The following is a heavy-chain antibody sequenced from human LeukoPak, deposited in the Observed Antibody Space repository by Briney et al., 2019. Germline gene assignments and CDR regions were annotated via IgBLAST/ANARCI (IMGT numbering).Heavy chain of an antibody. CDR1: GYSISSGYY. J-gene: IGHJ3*02. CDR3: ARNYYDSSGYGKDAFDI. D-gene: IGHD3-22*01. CDR2: IYHSGST. Sequence: PSETLSLTCTVSGYSISSGYYWSWIRQPPGKGLEWIGSIYHSGSTYYNPSLKSRVTISVDTSKNQFSLKLSSVTAADTAVYYCARNYYDSSGYGKDAFDIWGQGTMVTVSS. V-gene: IGHV4-38-2*02.